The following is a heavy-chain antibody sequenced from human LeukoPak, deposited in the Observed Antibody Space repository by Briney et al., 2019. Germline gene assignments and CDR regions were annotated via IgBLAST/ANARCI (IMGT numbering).Heavy chain of an antibody. Sequence: SETLSLTCAVYGGSLSGYCWSWIRQPPGKGLEWIGEVNHGGSTNYSPSLKSRVTISVDTSKNQFSLKLSSVTAADTAMYYCATWAYYYGSGFDPWGQGTLVTVSS. J-gene: IGHJ5*02. CDR2: VNHGGST. CDR3: ATWAYYYGSGFDP. D-gene: IGHD3-10*01. V-gene: IGHV4-34*01. CDR1: GGSLSGYC.